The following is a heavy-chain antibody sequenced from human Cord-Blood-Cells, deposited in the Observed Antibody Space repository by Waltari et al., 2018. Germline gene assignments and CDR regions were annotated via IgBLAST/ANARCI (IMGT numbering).Heavy chain of an antibody. Sequence: EVQLVQSGAEVKKPGESLKISCKGSGYSFTSYWIGWVRQMTGKGLEWMGINVPGASDTRSSPPFQGQVTISADKSISTAYLQWSSLKSSDTAMYYCARQRDEYSSSYYYYGMDVWGQGTTVTVSS. D-gene: IGHD6-6*01. CDR2: NVPGASDT. V-gene: IGHV5-51*01. CDR3: ARQRDEYSSSYYYYGMDV. J-gene: IGHJ6*02. CDR1: GYSFTSYW.